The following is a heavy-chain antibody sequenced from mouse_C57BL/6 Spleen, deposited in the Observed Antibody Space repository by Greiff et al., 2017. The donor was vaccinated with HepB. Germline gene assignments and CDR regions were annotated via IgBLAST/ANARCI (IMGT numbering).Heavy chain of an antibody. Sequence: EVQVVESGGGLVKPGGSLKLSCAASGFTFSSYAMYWVRQTPEKRLEWVATISDGGSYTYYQANVKGRFTISRDNAKNNLYLQMSQLKSEDTAMYYCARDDYDYDWYFGYWGHGTTLTASS. J-gene: IGHJ2*01. CDR2: ISDGGSYT. D-gene: IGHD2-4*01. V-gene: IGHV5-4*01. CDR3: ARDDYDYDWYFGY. CDR1: GFTFSSYA.